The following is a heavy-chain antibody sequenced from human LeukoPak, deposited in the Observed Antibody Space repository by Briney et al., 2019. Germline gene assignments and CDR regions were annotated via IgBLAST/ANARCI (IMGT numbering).Heavy chain of an antibody. CDR3: ARREPMVRGVIIFDY. V-gene: IGHV4-4*02. Sequence: PSGTLSLTCAVSGGSISSSNWWSWVRQPPGKGLEWIGEIYHSGSTNYNPSLKSRVTISVDKSKNQFSLKLSSVTAADTAVYYCARREPMVRGVIIFDYWGQGTLVTVSS. D-gene: IGHD3-10*01. J-gene: IGHJ4*02. CDR2: IYHSGST. CDR1: GGSISSSNW.